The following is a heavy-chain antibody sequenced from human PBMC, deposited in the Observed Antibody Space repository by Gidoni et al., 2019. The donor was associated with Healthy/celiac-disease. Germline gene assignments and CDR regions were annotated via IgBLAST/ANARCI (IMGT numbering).Heavy chain of an antibody. CDR3: ARDGDAFDI. Sequence: EVQLLESGGGLVQPGGSLRLYCAASGFTFSSYAMSWVRQAPGKGLEWFPAISGSGGSTYYADSVKGRFTISRDNAKNTLYLQMNSLRAEDTAVYYCARDGDAFDIWGQGTMVTVSS. CDR2: ISGSGGST. CDR1: GFTFSSYA. J-gene: IGHJ3*02. V-gene: IGHV3-23*01.